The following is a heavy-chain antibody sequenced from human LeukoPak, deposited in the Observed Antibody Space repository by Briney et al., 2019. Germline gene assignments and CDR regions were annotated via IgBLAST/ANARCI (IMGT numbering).Heavy chain of an antibody. J-gene: IGHJ5*02. D-gene: IGHD4-11*01. V-gene: IGHV1-2*06. Sequence: ASVKVSCKASGYTFTGYYMHWVRQAPGQGLEWMGRINPNSGGTNYAQKFQGRVTMTRDTSISTAYMELSRLRSDDTAVYYCARDFGDYSNYVWFDPWGQGTLVTVSS. CDR2: INPNSGGT. CDR1: GYTFTGYY. CDR3: ARDFGDYSNYVWFDP.